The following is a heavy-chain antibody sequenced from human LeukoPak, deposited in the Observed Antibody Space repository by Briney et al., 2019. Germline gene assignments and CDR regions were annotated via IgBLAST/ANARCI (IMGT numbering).Heavy chain of an antibody. V-gene: IGHV6-1*01. CDR1: GDSVSNNIAA. J-gene: IGHJ3*02. Sequence: SQTLSLTCAISGDSVSNNIAAWTWIRQSPSRGLEWLGRTYYRSKWYNTYAVSLRGRITVTPDTSKNQFSLQLSSVTPEDTAVYYSTREDRDTFDIWGQGTVVTVSS. CDR3: TREDRDTFDI. CDR2: TYYRSKWYN.